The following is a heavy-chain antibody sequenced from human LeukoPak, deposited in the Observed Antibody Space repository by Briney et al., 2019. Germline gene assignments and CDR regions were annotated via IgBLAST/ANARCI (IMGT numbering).Heavy chain of an antibody. D-gene: IGHD6-13*01. J-gene: IGHJ5*02. CDR3: ARVGPLYSSSWSDTPIRFDP. V-gene: IGHV1-2*02. CDR2: INPNSGGT. Sequence: ASVKVSCKASGYTFTGYYMHWVRQAPGRGLEWMGWINPNSGGTNYAQKFQGRVTMTRDTSISTAYMELSRLRSDDTAVYYCARVGPLYSSSWSDTPIRFDPWGQGTLVTVSS. CDR1: GYTFTGYY.